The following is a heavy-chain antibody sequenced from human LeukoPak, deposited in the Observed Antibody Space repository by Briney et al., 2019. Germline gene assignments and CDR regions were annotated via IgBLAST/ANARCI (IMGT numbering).Heavy chain of an antibody. V-gene: IGHV1-2*02. CDR1: GYTFTGYY. CDR2: INPNSGGT. D-gene: IGHD2-2*01. Sequence: ASVKVSCKASGYTFTGYYMHWVRQAPGQGLEWMGWINPNSGGTNYAQKFQGRVTMTRDTSISTAYMELSRLRSDDTAVYYCARGRYCSGTSCPEDYWGQGTLVTVSS. CDR3: ARGRYCSGTSCPEDY. J-gene: IGHJ4*02.